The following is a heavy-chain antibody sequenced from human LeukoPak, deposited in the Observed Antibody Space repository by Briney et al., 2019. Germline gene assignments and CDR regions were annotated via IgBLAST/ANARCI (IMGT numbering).Heavy chain of an antibody. D-gene: IGHD3-10*01. CDR3: ARGTTMVRGVIKC. CDR1: GFTFSSYG. J-gene: IGHJ4*02. CDR2: IRYDGSNK. V-gene: IGHV3-30*02. Sequence: PGGSLRLSCAASGFTFSSYGMHWVRQAPGKGLEWVAFIRYDGSNKYYADSVKGRFTISRDNSKNTLYLQMNSLRAEDTAVYYCARGTTMVRGVIKCWGQGTLVTVSS.